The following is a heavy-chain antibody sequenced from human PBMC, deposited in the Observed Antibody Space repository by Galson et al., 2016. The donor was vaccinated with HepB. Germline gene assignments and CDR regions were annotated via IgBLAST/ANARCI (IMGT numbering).Heavy chain of an antibody. CDR1: GGTFSSYA. V-gene: IGHV1-69*13. Sequence: SVKVSCKAFGGTFSSYAISWVRQAPGQGLEWMGGIIPIFATANYAQKFQARVPITADESTSTAYMELSSLGSEDTAVYYCARKPCSGGSCQYYFDYWGQGTLVTVSS. CDR2: IIPIFATA. J-gene: IGHJ4*02. CDR3: ARKPCSGGSCQYYFDY. D-gene: IGHD2-15*01.